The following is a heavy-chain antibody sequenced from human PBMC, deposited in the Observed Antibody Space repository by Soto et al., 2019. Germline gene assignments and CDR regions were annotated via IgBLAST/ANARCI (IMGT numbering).Heavy chain of an antibody. V-gene: IGHV1-69*02. Sequence: ASVKVSCKASGGTFSSYTISWVRQAPGQGLEWMGRIIPILGIANYAQKFQGRVTITADKSMSTAYMELSSLRSEDTAVYYCARPPSDRYAFDIWGQGTMVTVSS. CDR2: IIPILGIA. CDR3: ARPPSDRYAFDI. J-gene: IGHJ3*02. CDR1: GGTFSSYT. D-gene: IGHD1-1*01.